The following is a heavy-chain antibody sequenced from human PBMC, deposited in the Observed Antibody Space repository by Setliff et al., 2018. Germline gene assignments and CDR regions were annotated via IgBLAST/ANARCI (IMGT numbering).Heavy chain of an antibody. J-gene: IGHJ5*01. CDR3: AGRDYSGGDS. V-gene: IGHV4-39*01. Sequence: SETLSLTCTVSGASISSPTYSWGWIRQPPGKGLEWVGTVYSSGSTYYNTSLRGRISISVDRSKNQFALNLNSVTAADTAVYYCAGRDYSGGDSWGHGTLVTGSS. D-gene: IGHD4-4*01. CDR2: VYSSGST. CDR1: GASISSPTYS.